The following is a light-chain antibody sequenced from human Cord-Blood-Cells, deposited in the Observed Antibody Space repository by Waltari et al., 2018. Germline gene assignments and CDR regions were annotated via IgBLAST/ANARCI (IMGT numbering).Light chain of an antibody. CDR2: DAS. Sequence: EIVLTQSPATLSLSPGERATLSCRASQSVSSYLAWYQHQPGQAPRLLIYDASNRATGIPARFSGSVSGTDFTLTISSLEPEDFAVYYCQQRSNWPRTFGQGTKLEIK. V-gene: IGKV3-11*01. CDR3: QQRSNWPRT. CDR1: QSVSSY. J-gene: IGKJ2*01.